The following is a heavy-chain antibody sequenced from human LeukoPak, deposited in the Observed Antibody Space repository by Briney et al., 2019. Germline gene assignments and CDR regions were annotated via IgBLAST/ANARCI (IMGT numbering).Heavy chain of an antibody. V-gene: IGHV4-59*01. CDR2: IYYSGST. D-gene: IGHD1-26*01. J-gene: IGHJ3*02. Sequence: SETLSLTCTVSGGSISSYYWSWIRQPPGKGLEWIGYIYYSGSTNYNPSLKSRVTISVDTSKSQFSLKLSSVTAADTAVYYCARARYSDAFDIWGQGTMVTVSS. CDR1: GGSISSYY. CDR3: ARARYSDAFDI.